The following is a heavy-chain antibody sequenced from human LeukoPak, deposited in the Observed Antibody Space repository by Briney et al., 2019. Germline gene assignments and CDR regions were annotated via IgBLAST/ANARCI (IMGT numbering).Heavy chain of an antibody. CDR1: GYTFTSYG. J-gene: IGHJ4*02. Sequence: GASVKVSCKASGYTFTSYGISWVRQAPGQGLEWMGWISAYNGNTKYAQKLQGRVTVTTDTSTSTAYMELRSLRSDDTAVYYCARVRTYYYDTSGCDYWGQGTLVTVSS. CDR3: ARVRTYYYDTSGCDY. V-gene: IGHV1-18*01. CDR2: ISAYNGNT. D-gene: IGHD3-22*01.